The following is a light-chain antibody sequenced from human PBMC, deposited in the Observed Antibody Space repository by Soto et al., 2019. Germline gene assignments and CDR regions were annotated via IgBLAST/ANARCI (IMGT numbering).Light chain of an antibody. CDR2: YDS. CDR3: QVWEIMTDNHV. Sequence: YELTQPPSVSVAPEKTTTITCGGNNIGDKRVHWYRQKSGQAPVLLISYDSDRPSGIPERFSGSNSGNTATLAISRVEAGDEADDDCQVWEIMTDNHVFGDGTELTLL. CDR1: NIGDKR. V-gene: IGLV3-21*01. J-gene: IGLJ1*01.